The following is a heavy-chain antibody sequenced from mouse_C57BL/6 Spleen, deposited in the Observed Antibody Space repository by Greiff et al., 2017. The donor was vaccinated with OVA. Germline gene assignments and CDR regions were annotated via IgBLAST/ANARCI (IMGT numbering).Heavy chain of an antibody. CDR2: IYPGGGYT. V-gene: IGHV1-63*01. D-gene: IGHD3-3*01. Sequence: QVQLKESGAELVRPGPSVKMSCKASGYTFTNYWIGWAKQRPGHGLEWIGDIYPGGGYTNYNEKFKGKATLTADKSSSTAYMQFSSLTSEDSAIYYCARTERDRPWYFDVWGTGTTVTVSS. CDR3: ARTERDRPWYFDV. J-gene: IGHJ1*03. CDR1: GYTFTNYW.